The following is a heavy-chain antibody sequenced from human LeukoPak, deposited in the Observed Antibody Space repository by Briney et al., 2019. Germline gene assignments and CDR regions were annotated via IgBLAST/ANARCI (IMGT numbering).Heavy chain of an antibody. CDR3: ARSSWGDSSGYFDN. D-gene: IGHD3-22*01. Sequence: PSETLSLTCTVSGGSISSYYWSWIRQPPGKGLEWIGYIYYSGSTNYNPSLTSRVTISVDTSKNQFSLKLSSVTAADTAVYYCARSSWGDSSGYFDNWGQGTLVTVSS. J-gene: IGHJ4*02. CDR1: GGSISSYY. CDR2: IYYSGST. V-gene: IGHV4-59*01.